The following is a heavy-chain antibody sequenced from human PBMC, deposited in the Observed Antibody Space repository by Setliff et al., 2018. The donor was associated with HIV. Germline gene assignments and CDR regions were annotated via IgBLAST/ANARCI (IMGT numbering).Heavy chain of an antibody. Sequence: VASVKVSCKASGYTFINYAMNWVRQAPGQGLEWMGWINTHTGSPTYAQAFTGRFVFSVDTSVTTAYLQISSLKADDTAVYYCARALYGDYGGDINWRDPWGQGTLVTVSS. CDR3: ARALYGDYGGDINWRDP. J-gene: IGHJ5*02. V-gene: IGHV7-4-1*02. CDR2: INTHTGSP. D-gene: IGHD4-17*01. CDR1: GYTFINYA.